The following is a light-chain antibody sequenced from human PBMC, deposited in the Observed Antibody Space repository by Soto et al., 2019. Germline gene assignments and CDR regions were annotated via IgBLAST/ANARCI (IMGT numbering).Light chain of an antibody. J-gene: IGLJ1*01. CDR1: SSDIGAYDY. CDR2: DVT. Sequence: QSVLTQPASVSGSPGQSITISCTGSSSDIGAYDYVSWYQQRPVKAPKLMIFDVTNRPSGVSDRFSGSKSGNTASLTISGLQTEDGSDYYCRSYTRSITPYVFGTGNNVTV. V-gene: IGLV2-14*01. CDR3: RSYTRSITPYV.